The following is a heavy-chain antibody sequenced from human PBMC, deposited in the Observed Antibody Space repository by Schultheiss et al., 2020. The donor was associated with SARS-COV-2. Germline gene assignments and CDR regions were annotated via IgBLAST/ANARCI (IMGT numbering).Heavy chain of an antibody. CDR3: ARDLGYSGYDSPSGAFDI. D-gene: IGHD5-12*01. J-gene: IGHJ3*02. CDR1: GGSISSYY. Sequence: SETLSLTCTVSGGSISSYYWSWIRQPPGKGLEWIGYIYYSGSTNYNPSLKSRVTISVDTSKNQFSLKLSSVTAADTAVYYCARDLGYSGYDSPSGAFDIWGQGTMVTVSS. CDR2: IYYSGST. V-gene: IGHV4-59*01.